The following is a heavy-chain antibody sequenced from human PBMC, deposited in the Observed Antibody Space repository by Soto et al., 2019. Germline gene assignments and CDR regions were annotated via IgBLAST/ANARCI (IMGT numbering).Heavy chain of an antibody. CDR2: ISGSGGST. Sequence: GGSLRLSCAASGFTFSSYAMSWVRQAPGKGLEWVSAISGSGGSTYYADSVKGRFTISRENSKNTLYLQMNSLRAEDTAVYYCAKGEQGYDYIWGSYRPDDAFDIWGQGTMVTVSS. CDR3: AKGEQGYDYIWGSYRPDDAFDI. V-gene: IGHV3-23*01. CDR1: GFTFSSYA. J-gene: IGHJ3*02. D-gene: IGHD3-16*02.